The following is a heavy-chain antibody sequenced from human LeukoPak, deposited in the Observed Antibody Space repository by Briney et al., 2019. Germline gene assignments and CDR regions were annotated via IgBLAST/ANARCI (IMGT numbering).Heavy chain of an antibody. Sequence: GGFLRLSCVGSGFTFSNHALHWVRQFPGKRLEYVSAISNNGRSTHYTDSVKGRFTVSRDNSKETVYLQLGSLRPEDTALYYCARGLSGAPDYWGRGTLVTVSS. CDR1: GFTFSNHA. CDR2: ISNNGRST. V-gene: IGHV3-64*02. CDR3: ARGLSGAPDY. J-gene: IGHJ1*01. D-gene: IGHD3-10*01.